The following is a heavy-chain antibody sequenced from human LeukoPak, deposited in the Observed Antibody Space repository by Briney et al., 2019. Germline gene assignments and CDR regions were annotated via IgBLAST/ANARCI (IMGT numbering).Heavy chain of an antibody. CDR1: GGSISSYY. CDR2: MYSSGNT. Sequence: SETLSLTCTVSGGSISSYYWTWIRQPAGKGLEWIGRMYSSGNTNYNPSLKSRVTMSVDTSKNQFSLKLSSVTAADTAVYYCAGSGGLANQGAVFDYWGQGTLVTVSS. J-gene: IGHJ4*02. D-gene: IGHD3-10*01. V-gene: IGHV4-4*07. CDR3: AGSGGLANQGAVFDY.